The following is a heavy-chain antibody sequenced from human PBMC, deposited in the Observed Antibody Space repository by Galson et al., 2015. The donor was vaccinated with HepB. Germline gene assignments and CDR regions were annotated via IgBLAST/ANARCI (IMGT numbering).Heavy chain of an antibody. D-gene: IGHD3-3*01. CDR1: GFTFSSYW. J-gene: IGHJ4*02. CDR2: IKEDGSEK. V-gene: IGHV3-7*03. CDR3: AKDRREIITSFGVVKPSFYFDF. Sequence: SLRLSCAASGFTFSSYWMSWVRQAPGKGLEWVANIKEDGSEKNYVDSVKGRFTISRDNSKNTLYLEMNSLRAEDTAVYYCAKDRREIITSFGVVKPSFYFDFWGQGTLITVSS.